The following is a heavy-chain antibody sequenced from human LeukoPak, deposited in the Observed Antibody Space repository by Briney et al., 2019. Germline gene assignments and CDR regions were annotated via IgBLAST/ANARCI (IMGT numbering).Heavy chain of an antibody. D-gene: IGHD3-9*01. V-gene: IGHV3-23*01. CDR1: GFTFSGYA. CDR2: ISGSGSST. CDR3: ARDRRYFDWLPNGDAFDI. Sequence: GGSLRLSYAASGFTFSGYAMSWVRQAPGEGLEWVSIISGSGSSTNYADSVKGRFTISRDNSKNSLYLQMNSLRAEDTAVYYCARDRRYFDWLPNGDAFDIWGQGTMVTVSS. J-gene: IGHJ3*02.